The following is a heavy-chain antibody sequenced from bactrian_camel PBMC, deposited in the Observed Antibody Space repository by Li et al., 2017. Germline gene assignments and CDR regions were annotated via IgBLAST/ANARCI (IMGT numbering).Heavy chain of an antibody. Sequence: VQLVESGGGLVQPGGTLRLSCAASGFTFSGVHMSWVRQARGKGLEWVSVINGRTTYYSDSVEGRFTISRDNAKSSLYLQLDGLTTEDTAMYYCAKPLGGSWSPYHSWGQGTQVTVS. CDR2: INGRTT. CDR1: GFTFSGVH. CDR3: AKPLGGSWSPYHS. V-gene: IGHV3S40*01. D-gene: IGHD2*01. J-gene: IGHJ4*01.